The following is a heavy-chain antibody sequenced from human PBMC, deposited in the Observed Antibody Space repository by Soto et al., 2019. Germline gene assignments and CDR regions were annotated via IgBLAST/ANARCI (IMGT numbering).Heavy chain of an antibody. J-gene: IGHJ4*02. D-gene: IGHD3-10*01. Sequence: PGGSLRLSCAASGFTFDNYALHWVRQAPGKGLEWVSTISVSGGGTYYADSVKGRFTISRDNSKHTLYLQMNSLRAEDTAIYYCAKDKGPYGSGIPGSDYWGQGSLVTVSS. CDR1: GFTFDNYA. V-gene: IGHV3-23*01. CDR3: AKDKGPYGSGIPGSDY. CDR2: ISVSGGGT.